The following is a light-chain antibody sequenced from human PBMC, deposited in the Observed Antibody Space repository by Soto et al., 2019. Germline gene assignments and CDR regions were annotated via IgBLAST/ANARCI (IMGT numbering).Light chain of an antibody. Sequence: QSALTQPASVSGSPGQSITISCTGTSSDVGSYNLVSWYQQHPGKAPKLMIYEGSKRPSGVSNRFSGSKSGNTASPTISGLQAEDEADYYCCSYAGSSTFDFGTGTKLTVL. J-gene: IGLJ1*01. V-gene: IGLV2-23*03. CDR1: SSDVGSYNL. CDR2: EGS. CDR3: CSYAGSSTFD.